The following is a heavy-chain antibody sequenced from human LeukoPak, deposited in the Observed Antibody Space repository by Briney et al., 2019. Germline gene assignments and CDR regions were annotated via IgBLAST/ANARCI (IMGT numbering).Heavy chain of an antibody. V-gene: IGHV3-74*01. J-gene: IGHJ4*02. Sequence: GGSLRLSCAASGFTFSSYEMNWVRQAPGKGLVWVSRINSDGSSTSYADSVKGRFTISRDNAKNTLYLQMNSLRAEDTAVYYCARGGTYYDFWSGYCFDYWGQGTLVTVSS. CDR1: GFTFSSYE. CDR2: INSDGSST. D-gene: IGHD3-3*01. CDR3: ARGGTYYDFWSGYCFDY.